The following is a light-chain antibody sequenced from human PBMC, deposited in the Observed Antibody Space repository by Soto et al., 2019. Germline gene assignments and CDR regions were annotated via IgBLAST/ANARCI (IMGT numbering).Light chain of an antibody. CDR3: TSFTSSSTWV. CDR1: SSDVGGYDY. Sequence: QSALTQAASVSGSPGQSITISCTGTSSDVGGYDYVSWYQQHPGKAPKVLIYEVTNRPSGVSNRFSGSKSDNTASLTISGLQAEDEADYYCTSFTSSSTWVFGGGTKLTVL. CDR2: EVT. J-gene: IGLJ3*02. V-gene: IGLV2-14*01.